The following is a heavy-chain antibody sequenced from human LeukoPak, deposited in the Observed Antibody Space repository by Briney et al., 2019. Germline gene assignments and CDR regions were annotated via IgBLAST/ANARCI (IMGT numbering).Heavy chain of an antibody. CDR1: GGSFSGYY. CDR2: INHSGST. V-gene: IGHV4-34*01. CDR3: ARGSYYGSGNYRKEYNWFDP. Sequence: SETLSLTCAVHGGSFSGYYWSWIRQPPGKGLEWIGEINHSGSTNYNPSLKSRVTISVDTSKNQFSLKLRSVTAADTAVYYCARGSYYGSGNYRKEYNWFDPWGQGTLVTVSS. J-gene: IGHJ5*02. D-gene: IGHD3-10*01.